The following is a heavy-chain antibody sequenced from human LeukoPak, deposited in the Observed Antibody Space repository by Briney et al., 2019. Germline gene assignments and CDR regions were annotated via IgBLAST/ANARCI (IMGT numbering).Heavy chain of an antibody. J-gene: IGHJ5*02. Sequence: AASVKVSCKASGYTFTSYAMHWVRRAPGQRLEWMGWINAGNGNTKYSQKFQGRVTITRDTSASTAYMELSSLRSEDTAVYYCARMGSSWGWYNWFDPWGQGTLVTVSS. CDR3: ARMGSSWGWYNWFDP. CDR1: GYTFTSYA. V-gene: IGHV1-3*01. CDR2: INAGNGNT. D-gene: IGHD6-13*01.